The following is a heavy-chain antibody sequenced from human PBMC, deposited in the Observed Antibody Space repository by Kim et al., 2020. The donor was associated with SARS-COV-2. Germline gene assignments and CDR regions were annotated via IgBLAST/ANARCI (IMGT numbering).Heavy chain of an antibody. J-gene: IGHJ4*02. CDR1: GYTFSSYE. CDR2: ISSSGSSI. D-gene: IGHD3-10*01. CDR3: ARDNRESLDY. Sequence: GGSLRLSCAASGYTFSSYEMNWVRQAPGKGLEWVSYISSSGSSIYYADSVKGRLTISRDNAKNSLFLQMNSLRAEDTAVYYCARDNRESLDYWGQGTLVTVSS. V-gene: IGHV3-48*03.